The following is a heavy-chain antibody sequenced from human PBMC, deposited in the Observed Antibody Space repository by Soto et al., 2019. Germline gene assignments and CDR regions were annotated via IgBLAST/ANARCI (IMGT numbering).Heavy chain of an antibody. V-gene: IGHV4-39*01. CDR1: GASITSRNYF. CDR3: ARHWAYNQCNDAPTPYYFGY. Sequence: QLQLQQSGPGLVKPSETLSLTCTVSGASITSRNYFWGWIRQPPGKGLQWIGTIDYRGSTYFNPSLESRVTLSVDTSNHQFSLNLTSVTAADTAVYYCARHWAYNQCNDAPTPYYFGYWVQGTLVTVSS. D-gene: IGHD1-1*01. J-gene: IGHJ4*02. CDR2: IDYRGST.